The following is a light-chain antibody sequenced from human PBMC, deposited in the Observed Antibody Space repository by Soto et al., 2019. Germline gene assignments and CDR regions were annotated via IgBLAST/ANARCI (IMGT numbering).Light chain of an antibody. J-gene: IGKJ1*01. CDR3: QQYKTYST. V-gene: IGKV1-9*01. CDR1: PAIASF. Sequence: DIQMTQSPSSVSASVGDRVTITCRASPAIASFLAWYQQKPGTAPKLLIYGASTLQSGVPSRFSGSGSGTEFTLTISGLHPDDFATYFCQQYKTYSTFGQGTKVDIK. CDR2: GAS.